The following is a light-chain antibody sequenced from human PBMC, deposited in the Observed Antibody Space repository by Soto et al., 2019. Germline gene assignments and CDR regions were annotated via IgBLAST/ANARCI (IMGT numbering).Light chain of an antibody. CDR2: DDS. Sequence: SYELTQPPSVSVAPGQTARITCGGNNLGSKSVHWYQQKPGQAPVLVVYDDSERPSGIPERFSGSNSGNTATLTISRVEAGDEADYYCQVWDSSSDHPLWVFGGGTKLTVL. V-gene: IGLV3-21*02. CDR3: QVWDSSSDHPLWV. J-gene: IGLJ3*02. CDR1: NLGSKS.